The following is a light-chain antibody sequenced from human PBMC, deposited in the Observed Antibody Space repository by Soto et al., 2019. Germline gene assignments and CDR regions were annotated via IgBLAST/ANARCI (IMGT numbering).Light chain of an antibody. J-gene: IGKJ4*01. Sequence: EIVMTQSPATLSVSPGERATLSCRASQTGSSNLAWFQQRPCQAPRLLIYGASTRATGVPARFSGSGSGTEFTLTISSLLSEDFTIYYCQHYNNWPLTFGGGTKVEIK. CDR3: QHYNNWPLT. CDR1: QTGSSN. CDR2: GAS. V-gene: IGKV3-15*01.